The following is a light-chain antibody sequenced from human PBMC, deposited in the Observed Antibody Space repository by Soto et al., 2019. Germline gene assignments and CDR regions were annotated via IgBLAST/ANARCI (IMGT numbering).Light chain of an antibody. V-gene: IGLV2-14*01. CDR3: SSYTTNSTYV. CDR1: ASDVGAYNY. J-gene: IGLJ1*01. CDR2: DVS. Sequence: QSVLTQPASVSGSPGQSIAISCTGTASDVGAYNYVSWYQQHPGKAPKLMIFDVSNRPSGVSNRFSASKSDNTASLTISGLQAEDEADYYCSSYTTNSTYVFGTGTKVTVL.